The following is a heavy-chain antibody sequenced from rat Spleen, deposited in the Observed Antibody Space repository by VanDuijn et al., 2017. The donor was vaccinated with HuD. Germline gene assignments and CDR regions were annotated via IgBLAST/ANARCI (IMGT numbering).Heavy chain of an antibody. CDR3: ARGHGYPLFDY. CDR1: GFTFSDYY. CDR2: ISYDGSRT. J-gene: IGHJ2*01. D-gene: IGHD1-7*01. V-gene: IGHV5-22*01. Sequence: EVQLVESGGGLVQPGRSLKLSCSVSGFTFSDYYMAWVRQAPTKGLEWLATISYDGSRTYYGDSVKGRFTISRDNAKSTLYLQMNSLRSEDTATYYCARGHGYPLFDYWGQGVMVTVSS.